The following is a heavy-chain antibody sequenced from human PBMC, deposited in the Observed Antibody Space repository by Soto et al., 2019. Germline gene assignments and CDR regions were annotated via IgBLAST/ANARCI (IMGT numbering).Heavy chain of an antibody. CDR1: GFTVSSNY. CDR2: IYSDGST. D-gene: IGHD6-13*01. V-gene: IGHV3-53*01. Sequence: EVQLVESGGGLIQPGGSLRLSCTASGFTVSSNYMTWVRQAPGKGLEWVSVIYSDGSTYYADSVKGRFTISRDNSKNTLFLQMNSLRAEDTAMYHCAREIGTSLDSWGQGTLVTVSS. J-gene: IGHJ4*02. CDR3: AREIGTSLDS.